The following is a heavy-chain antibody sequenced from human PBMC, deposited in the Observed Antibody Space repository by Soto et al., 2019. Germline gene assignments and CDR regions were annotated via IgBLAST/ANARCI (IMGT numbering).Heavy chain of an antibody. V-gene: IGHV5-51*01. J-gene: IGHJ6*02. CDR1: GYTFTNYW. Sequence: GESLKTSCKGSGYTFTNYWIGWVRQMPGKGLEWMGIIYPGDSDTKYNPSFQGQVTISADKSITTTYLQWSSLKASDTAIYYCAASIFYYGMDVWGQGTTVNGAS. CDR3: AASIFYYGMDV. CDR2: IYPGDSDT.